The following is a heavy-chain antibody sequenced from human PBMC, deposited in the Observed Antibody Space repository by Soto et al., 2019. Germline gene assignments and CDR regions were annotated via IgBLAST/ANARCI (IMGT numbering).Heavy chain of an antibody. V-gene: IGHV3-23*01. CDR2: ISASSGST. D-gene: IGHD3-16*01. CDR3: AGRLTTAASLDY. Sequence: GGSLRLSCEASGFTFSSYGMSWVRQAPGKGLEWVAGISASSGSTYYADSVKGWCTISRDNSKNTLYLQMDSLRAEDTAIYYCAGRLTTAASLDYWGRGTLVTVSS. J-gene: IGHJ4*02. CDR1: GFTFSSYG.